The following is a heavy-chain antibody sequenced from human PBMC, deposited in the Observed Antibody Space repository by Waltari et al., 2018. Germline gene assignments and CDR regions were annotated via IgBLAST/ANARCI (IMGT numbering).Heavy chain of an antibody. Sequence: EVQLVESGGGLVQPGGSLRLPCAASGFTFRSYRMHWVRQAPGKGLVWVSRINSDGSSTSDADSVKGRFTISRDNAKNTLYLQMNSLSAEDTAVYYCARARGGVFDYWGQGTLVTVSS. CDR1: GFTFRSYR. J-gene: IGHJ4*02. D-gene: IGHD3-10*01. CDR2: INSDGSST. V-gene: IGHV3-74*01. CDR3: ARARGGVFDY.